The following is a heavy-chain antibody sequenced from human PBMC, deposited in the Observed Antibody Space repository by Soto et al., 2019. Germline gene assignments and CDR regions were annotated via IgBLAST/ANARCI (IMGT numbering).Heavy chain of an antibody. CDR3: ARQGYSKHYFYAADV. CDR1: GYSFTRYW. Sequence: GGSLEIFLKGSGYSFTRYWNGWVRQTPGKGVGVVGIILHDEADTRSSPSFEGHVTISADRSTTNALLHLRSMEDSDTATYFCARQGYSKHYFYAADVWGQGTTVTVSS. J-gene: IGHJ6*02. CDR2: ILHDEADT. D-gene: IGHD5-18*01. V-gene: IGHV5-51*02.